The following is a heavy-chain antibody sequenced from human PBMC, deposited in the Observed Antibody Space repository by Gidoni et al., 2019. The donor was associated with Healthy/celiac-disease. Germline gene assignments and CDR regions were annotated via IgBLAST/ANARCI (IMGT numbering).Heavy chain of an antibody. CDR2: ISGSGGST. J-gene: IGHJ4*02. V-gene: IGHV3-23*04. CDR3: AKSPGYYYGSGSYFGY. Sequence: EVQLVESVGGLLQPGGSLRLSCAASGFTFIIYAMSWVRQAPGKGLEWVSAISGSGGSTYYADSVKGRFNISRDNSKNTLYLKMNSLRAEDTAVYYCAKSPGYYYGSGSYFGYWGQGTLVTVSS. D-gene: IGHD3-10*01. CDR1: GFTFIIYA.